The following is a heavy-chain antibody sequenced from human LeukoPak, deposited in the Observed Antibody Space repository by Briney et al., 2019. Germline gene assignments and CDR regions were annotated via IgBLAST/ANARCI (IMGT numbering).Heavy chain of an antibody. CDR1: GFTFSSYW. CDR2: IKQDGGEI. J-gene: IGHJ4*02. D-gene: IGHD1-26*01. V-gene: IGHV3-7*01. Sequence: GGSLRLSCAASGFTFSSYWMSWVRQAPGKGLEWVANIKQDGGEIYYVDSVKGRFTISRDNAKNSLSLQMNSLRAEDTAVYYCARDKVVGATHFDSWGQGTLVTVSS. CDR3: ARDKVVGATHFDS.